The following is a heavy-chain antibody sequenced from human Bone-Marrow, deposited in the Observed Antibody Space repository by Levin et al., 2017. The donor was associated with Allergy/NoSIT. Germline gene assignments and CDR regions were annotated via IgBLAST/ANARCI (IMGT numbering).Heavy chain of an antibody. V-gene: IGHV4-4*02. D-gene: IGHD6-25*01. J-gene: IGHJ5*02. CDR3: ARINQASGFKNWFDP. CDR1: GVSIDTYNW. CDR2: INQRGTA. Sequence: GSLRLSCDVSGVSIDTYNWWTWVRQPPGKGLQWIGDINQRGTATYNSSLRSRVVMSVDKSRNQFSLMVNSVTAADRAVYYCARINQASGFKNWFDPWGPGILVAVS.